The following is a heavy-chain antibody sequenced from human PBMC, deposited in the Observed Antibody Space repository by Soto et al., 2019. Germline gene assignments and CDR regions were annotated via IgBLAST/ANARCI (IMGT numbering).Heavy chain of an antibody. Sequence: PGESLKISFRTSGYRFTSYWIAWVRQMPVKGLEWMGIIFPSDSDTRYSPSFQGQVTISADRSTSTVFLQWASLKASDTAVYFCARKDKSRYFNCFDPFGQRTLVAFCS. CDR2: IFPSDSDT. CDR3: ARKDKSRYFNCFDP. V-gene: IGHV5-51*01. D-gene: IGHD3-16*02. CDR1: GYRFTSYW. J-gene: IGHJ5*02.